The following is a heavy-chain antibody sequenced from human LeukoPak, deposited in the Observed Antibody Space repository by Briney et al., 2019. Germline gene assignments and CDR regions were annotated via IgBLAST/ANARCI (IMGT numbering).Heavy chain of an antibody. CDR3: AKGALGAAYWYFDV. CDR2: STGGST. J-gene: IGHJ2*01. V-gene: IGHV3-23*01. Sequence: GGSLRLSCAASGFSFSSYAMSWVRQAPGKGLEWVSASTGGSTYYPYSVKGRCTVSRDNSKNTLYLQLNSLRPEDTAVYYCAKGALGAAYWYFDVWGRGTLVSVSS. CDR1: GFSFSSYA. D-gene: IGHD1-26*01.